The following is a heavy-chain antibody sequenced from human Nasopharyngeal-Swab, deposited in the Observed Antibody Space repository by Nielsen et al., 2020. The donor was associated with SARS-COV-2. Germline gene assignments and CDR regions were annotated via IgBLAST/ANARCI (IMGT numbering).Heavy chain of an antibody. V-gene: IGHV3-33*01. D-gene: IGHD2-2*01. J-gene: IGHJ4*02. Sequence: GGSLRLSCAASGSTFSSYGMHWVRQAPGKGLEWVAVIWYDGSNKYYADSVKGRFTISRDNSKNTLYLQMNSLRAEDTAVYYCARGVPAAAFDYWGQGTLVTVSS. CDR1: GSTFSSYG. CDR2: IWYDGSNK. CDR3: ARGVPAAAFDY.